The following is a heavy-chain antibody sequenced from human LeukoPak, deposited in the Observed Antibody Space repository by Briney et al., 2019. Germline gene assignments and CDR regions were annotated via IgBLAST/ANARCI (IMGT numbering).Heavy chain of an antibody. Sequence: GRSLRLSCAASGFTFSSYGMHWVRQAPGKGLEWVAVISYDGSNKYYADSVKGRFTISRDNSKNTLYLQVNSLRAEDTAVYYCAKDSGDSNWFDPWGQGTLVTVSS. J-gene: IGHJ5*02. D-gene: IGHD2-21*02. V-gene: IGHV3-30*18. CDR1: GFTFSSYG. CDR3: AKDSGDSNWFDP. CDR2: ISYDGSNK.